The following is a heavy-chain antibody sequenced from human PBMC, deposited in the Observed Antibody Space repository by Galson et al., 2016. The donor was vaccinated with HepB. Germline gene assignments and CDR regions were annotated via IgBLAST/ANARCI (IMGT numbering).Heavy chain of an antibody. CDR1: VFTYSSDS. D-gene: IGHD5-12*01. J-gene: IGHJ4*02. V-gene: IGHV3-21*01. CDR3: ARDPPRLSGYVYDY. Sequence: LRLSCAASVFTYSSDSMSWVRQAPGQGLEWVSSISSSSNYIYYADSVKGRFTISRDNTKNSLYLQMNSLRVEDTAVYYCARDPPRLSGYVYDYWGQGTLVTVSS. CDR2: ISSSSNYI.